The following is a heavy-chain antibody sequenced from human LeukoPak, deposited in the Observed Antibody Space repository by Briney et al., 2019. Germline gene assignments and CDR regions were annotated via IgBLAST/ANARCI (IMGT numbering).Heavy chain of an antibody. CDR2: ISGSGGST. CDR3: ARDSAASHAFDI. V-gene: IGHV3-23*01. J-gene: IGHJ3*02. D-gene: IGHD2-2*01. Sequence: GGSLRLSCAASGFTFSSYAMSWVRQAPGKGLEWVSAISGSGGSTYYADSVKGRFTISRDNAKNSLYLQMNSLRAEDTAVYYCARDSAASHAFDIWGQGTMVTVSS. CDR1: GFTFSSYA.